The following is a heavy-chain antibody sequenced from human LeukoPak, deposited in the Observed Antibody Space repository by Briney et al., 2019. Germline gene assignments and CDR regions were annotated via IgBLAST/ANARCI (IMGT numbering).Heavy chain of an antibody. CDR2: ISGSGGST. V-gene: IGHV3-23*01. J-gene: IGHJ4*02. D-gene: IGHD3-10*01. Sequence: PGGSLRLSCAASGFTFSSYAMSWVRQAPGKGLEWVSAISGSGGSTYYADSVKGRFTISRDNSKNTLYLQVNSLRAEDTAVYYCAKDTYSVRGVTRDYWGQGTLVTVSS. CDR1: GFTFSSYA. CDR3: AKDTYSVRGVTRDY.